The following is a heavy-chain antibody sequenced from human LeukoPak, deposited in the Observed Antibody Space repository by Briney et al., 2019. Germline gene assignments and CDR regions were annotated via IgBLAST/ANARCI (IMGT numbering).Heavy chain of an antibody. Sequence: GRSLRLSCAASGFTFSSYEMNWVRQAPGKGLEWVSYISSSGSTIYYADSVKGRFTISRDNAKNSLYLQMNSLRAEDTAVYYCARVHGSGSYGGWYFDLWGRGTLVTVSS. D-gene: IGHD3-10*01. V-gene: IGHV3-48*03. CDR1: GFTFSSYE. J-gene: IGHJ2*01. CDR2: ISSSGSTI. CDR3: ARVHGSGSYGGWYFDL.